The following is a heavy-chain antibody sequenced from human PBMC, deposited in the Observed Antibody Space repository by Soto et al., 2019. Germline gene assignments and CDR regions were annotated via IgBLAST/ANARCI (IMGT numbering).Heavy chain of an antibody. CDR1: GGAISGSNYH. J-gene: IGHJ2*01. CDR2: IYYSGST. V-gene: IGHV4-30-4*01. Sequence: QVQLQESGPGLVKPSQTLSLTCSGSGGAISGSNYHWSWIGQPPGKGLEWIGYIYYSGSTHYNPSLKSRITISVDTSKNQFSLKLNSVTAADTAVYYCAREDDDTLYFDLWGRGTLVTVSS. D-gene: IGHD1-1*01. CDR3: AREDDDTLYFDL.